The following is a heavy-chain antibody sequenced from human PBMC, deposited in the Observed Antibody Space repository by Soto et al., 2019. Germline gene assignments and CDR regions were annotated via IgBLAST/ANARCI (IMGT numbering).Heavy chain of an antibody. CDR3: ARELGYCSSTSCYKGYYGMDV. V-gene: IGHV3-23*01. D-gene: IGHD2-2*02. J-gene: IGHJ6*02. CDR1: GFNTRFYS. Sequence: EVRLLESGGGLEQPGGSLTLSCTASGFNTRFYSMSWVRQTPGKGLEWVAALSRSGGATYYAESVRGGFTISRDASKDTLFLQMRNLRAEDTAIYYCARELGYCSSTSCYKGYYGMDVWGPGTTVTVS. CDR2: LSRSGGAT.